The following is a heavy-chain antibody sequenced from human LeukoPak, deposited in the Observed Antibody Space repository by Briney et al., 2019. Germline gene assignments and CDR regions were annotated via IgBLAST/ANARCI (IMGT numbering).Heavy chain of an antibody. CDR3: ARDYCSSTSCLFDY. D-gene: IGHD2-2*01. J-gene: IGHJ4*02. V-gene: IGHV1-2*06. CDR1: GYTFTGYH. Sequence: ASVKVSCKASGYTFTGYHMHWVRQAPGQGLEWMGRINPNSGDTNYAQKFQGRVAMTRVTSISTAFMELTRLRSDDTAVYYCARDYCSSTSCLFDYWGQGTLVTVSS. CDR2: INPNSGDT.